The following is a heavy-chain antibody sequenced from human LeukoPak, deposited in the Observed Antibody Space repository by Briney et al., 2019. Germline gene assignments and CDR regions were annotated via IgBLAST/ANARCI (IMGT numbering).Heavy chain of an antibody. CDR3: ATDLRDIVVVPAEDGAFDI. CDR2: INPSGGST. J-gene: IGHJ3*02. V-gene: IGHV1-46*01. Sequence: ASVKVSCKASGYTFTSYYMHWVRQAPGQGLEWMGIINPSGGSTSYAQKLQGRVTMTEDTSTDTAYMELSSLRSEDTAVYYCATDLRDIVVVPAEDGAFDIWGQGTMVTVSS. D-gene: IGHD2-2*01. CDR1: GYTFTSYY.